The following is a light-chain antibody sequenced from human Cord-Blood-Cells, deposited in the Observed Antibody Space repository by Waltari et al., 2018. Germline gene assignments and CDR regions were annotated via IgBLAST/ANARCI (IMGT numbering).Light chain of an antibody. J-gene: IGLJ3*02. CDR3: CSYAGSWV. V-gene: IGLV2-23*01. Sequence: QSALTQPASVSGSPGQSITISCTGTSSDVGSYNLVSWYQQHPGKAPKLMIYEGSKRPSGVSNRFSGSKSGNTASLTISGLQAEDEADYYGCSYAGSWVFGGGTKLTVL. CDR2: EGS. CDR1: SSDVGSYNL.